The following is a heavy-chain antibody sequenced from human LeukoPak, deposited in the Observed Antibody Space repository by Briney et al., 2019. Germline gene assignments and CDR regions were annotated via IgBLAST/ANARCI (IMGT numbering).Heavy chain of an antibody. CDR2: ISWNSGSI. J-gene: IGHJ3*02. Sequence: GRSLRLSCAASGFTFDDYAMHWVRQAPGKGLEWVSGISWNSGSIGYADSVKGRFTISRDNAKNSLYLQMNSLRAEDMALYYCAKDIRDESQGAFDIWGQGTMVTVSS. CDR3: AKDIRDESQGAFDI. V-gene: IGHV3-9*03. CDR1: GFTFDDYA.